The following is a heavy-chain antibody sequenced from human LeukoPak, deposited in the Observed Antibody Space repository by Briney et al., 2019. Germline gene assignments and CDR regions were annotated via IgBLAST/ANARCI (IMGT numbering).Heavy chain of an antibody. Sequence: GGSLRLSCAASGFTFSSYGRHWVRQAPGKGGEGGAVISYDGSNKYYADSVKGRFTISRDNSKNTLYLQMNSLRAEDTAVYYCWIGYCSSTSCPHFDYWGQGTLVTVSS. CDR3: WIGYCSSTSCPHFDY. CDR2: ISYDGSNK. J-gene: IGHJ4*02. CDR1: GFTFSSYG. D-gene: IGHD2-2*01. V-gene: IGHV3-30*03.